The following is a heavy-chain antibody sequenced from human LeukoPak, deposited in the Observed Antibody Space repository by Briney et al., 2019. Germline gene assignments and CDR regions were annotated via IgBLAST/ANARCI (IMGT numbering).Heavy chain of an antibody. V-gene: IGHV4-39*07. J-gene: IGHJ3*02. Sequence: SETLSLTCTVSGGSISSSSYYWGRIRQPPGKGLEWIGSIYYSGSTYYNPSLKSRVTISVDTSKNQFSLKLSSVTAADTAVYYCARVAAYCGGGCPVAFDIWGQGTMVTVSS. CDR2: IYYSGST. CDR1: GGSISSSSYY. CDR3: ARVAAYCGGGCPVAFDI. D-gene: IGHD2-21*02.